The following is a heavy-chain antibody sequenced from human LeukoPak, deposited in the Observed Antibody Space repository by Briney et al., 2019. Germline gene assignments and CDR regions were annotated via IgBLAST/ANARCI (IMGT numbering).Heavy chain of an antibody. D-gene: IGHD6-19*01. J-gene: IGHJ4*02. CDR3: VRGAEGSV. CDR1: GFTFSSFT. CDR2: ISSRTMNI. V-gene: IGHV3-21*01. Sequence: GGSLRLSCAASGFTFSSFTMNWVRQPPGKGLEWVSSISSRTMNIYYADAVKGRFTVSRDNAKNSLYLQMNSLRAEDTALYYCVRGAEGSVWGQGTLVTVSS.